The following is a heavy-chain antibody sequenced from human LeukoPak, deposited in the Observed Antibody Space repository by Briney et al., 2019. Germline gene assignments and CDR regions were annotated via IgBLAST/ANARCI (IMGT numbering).Heavy chain of an antibody. V-gene: IGHV3-30*03. D-gene: IGHD3-9*01. Sequence: GGSLRLSCAASGFTFSDHYMDWVRQAPGKGLEWVAVISYDGSNKYYADSVKGRFTISRDNSKNTLYLQMNSLRAEDTAVYYCARGTSRYVLRYFDWLLPYFDYWGQGTLVTVSS. J-gene: IGHJ4*02. CDR2: ISYDGSNK. CDR1: GFTFSDHY. CDR3: ARGTSRYVLRYFDWLLPYFDY.